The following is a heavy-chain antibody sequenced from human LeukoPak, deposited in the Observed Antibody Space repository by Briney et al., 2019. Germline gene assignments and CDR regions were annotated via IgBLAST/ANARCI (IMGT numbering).Heavy chain of an antibody. V-gene: IGHV1-46*01. D-gene: IGHD6-19*01. CDR2: INPSGGST. Sequence: AASVKVSCTASGYTFTSYYMHWVRQAPGQGLEWMGIINPSGGSTSYAQKFKGRVTMTRDTSTSTVYMGLSSLRSEDTAVYYCARGSSGWYSVAYWGQGTLVTVSS. J-gene: IGHJ4*02. CDR3: ARGSSGWYSVAY. CDR1: GYTFTSYY.